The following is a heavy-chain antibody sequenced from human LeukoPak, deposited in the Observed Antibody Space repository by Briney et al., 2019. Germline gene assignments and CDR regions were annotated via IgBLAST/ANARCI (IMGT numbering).Heavy chain of an antibody. Sequence: PSEPLSLTCTVSGGSISSGSYYWSWIRQPAGKGLEWIGRIYTSGSTHYNPSLKSRVTISVDTSKNQFSLKLSSVTAADTAVYYCARDGLNTMVRGKIHYYYMDVWGKGTTVTISS. J-gene: IGHJ6*03. CDR1: GGSISSGSYY. D-gene: IGHD3-10*01. V-gene: IGHV4-61*02. CDR2: IYTSGST. CDR3: ARDGLNTMVRGKIHYYYMDV.